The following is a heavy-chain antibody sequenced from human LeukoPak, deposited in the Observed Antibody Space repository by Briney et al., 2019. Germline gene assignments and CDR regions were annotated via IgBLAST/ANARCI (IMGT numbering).Heavy chain of an antibody. CDR1: GFTFSSYS. CDR3: ARVPMVRGIAIAEADY. CDR2: ISSSSSYI. V-gene: IGHV3-21*01. D-gene: IGHD3-10*01. J-gene: IGHJ4*02. Sequence: GGSLRLSCAASGFTFSSYSMNWVRQAPGKGREWVSSISSSSSYIYYADSVKGRFTISRDNAKNSLYLQMNSLRAEDTAVYYCARVPMVRGIAIAEADYWGQGTLVTVSS.